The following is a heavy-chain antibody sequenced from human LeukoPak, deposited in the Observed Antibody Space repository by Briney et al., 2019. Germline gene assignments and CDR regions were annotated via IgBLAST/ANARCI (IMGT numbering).Heavy chain of an antibody. Sequence: GGSLRLPCAASGFTFSSYWMHWVRQAPGKGPVWVSRINSDGSSTSYADSVKGRFTISRDNAKNTLYLQMNSLRAEDTAVYYCARDLGQWLRSRRGLDYWGQGTLVTVSS. J-gene: IGHJ4*02. CDR1: GFTFSSYW. CDR2: INSDGSST. D-gene: IGHD5-12*01. CDR3: ARDLGQWLRSRRGLDY. V-gene: IGHV3-74*01.